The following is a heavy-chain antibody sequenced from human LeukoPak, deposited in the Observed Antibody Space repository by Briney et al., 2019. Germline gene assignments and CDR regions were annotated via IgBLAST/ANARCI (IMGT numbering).Heavy chain of an antibody. CDR1: GYTFTSYA. D-gene: IGHD4/OR15-4a*01. Sequence: ASAKVSCKASGYTFTSYAMHWVRQGPGQRFEWMGWINAGNGNTRYSQKFQGRVTITRDTSASTASMELSSLRSEDTAVYYCARGDDYKYFDCWGQGTLVTVSS. CDR2: INAGNGNT. J-gene: IGHJ4*02. V-gene: IGHV1-3*01. CDR3: ARGDDYKYFDC.